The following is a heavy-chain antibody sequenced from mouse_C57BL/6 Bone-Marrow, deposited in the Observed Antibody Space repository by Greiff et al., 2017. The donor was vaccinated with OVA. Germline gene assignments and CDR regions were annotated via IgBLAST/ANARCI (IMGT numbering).Heavy chain of an antibody. J-gene: IGHJ3*01. D-gene: IGHD1-1*01. CDR3: MGDLLRNEGFAY. CDR2: IRNKANNHAT. CDR1: GFTFSDAW. Sequence: EVKVEESGGGLVQPGGSMKLSCAASGFTFSDAWMDWVRQSPEKGLEWVAEIRNKANNHATYYAESVKGRFTISRDDSKSSVYLQMNSLRAEDTGIYYCMGDLLRNEGFAYWGQGTLVTVSA. V-gene: IGHV6-6*01.